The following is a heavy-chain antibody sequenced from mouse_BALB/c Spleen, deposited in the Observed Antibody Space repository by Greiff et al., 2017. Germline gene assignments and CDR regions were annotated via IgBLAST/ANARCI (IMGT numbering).Heavy chain of an antibody. CDR1: GYTFTSYY. D-gene: IGHD2-10*02. V-gene: IGHV1S81*02. Sequence: VQLQQPGAELVKPGASVKLSCKASGYTFTSYYMYWVKQRPGQGLEWIGGINPSNGGTNFNEKFKSKATLTVDKSSSTAYMQLSSLTSEDSAVYYCTRGSYGSPDYWGQGTTLTVSS. CDR3: TRGSYGSPDY. J-gene: IGHJ2*01. CDR2: INPSNGGT.